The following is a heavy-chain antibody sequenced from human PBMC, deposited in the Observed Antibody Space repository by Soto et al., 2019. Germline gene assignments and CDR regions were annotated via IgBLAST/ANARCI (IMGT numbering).Heavy chain of an antibody. J-gene: IGHJ5*02. CDR3: ARDPFGASAAGDAYNLFDP. V-gene: IGHV3-74*01. Sequence: PGGFLRLSCAAAGFTFSSYWMHWVRKAPGKGLVWVSRINSDGSSTSYADSVKGRFTISRDNAKNTLYLQMNSLRAEDTAVYYCARDPFGASAAGDAYNLFDPWGQGTLVTGSS. CDR2: INSDGSST. CDR1: GFTFSSYW. D-gene: IGHD6-13*01.